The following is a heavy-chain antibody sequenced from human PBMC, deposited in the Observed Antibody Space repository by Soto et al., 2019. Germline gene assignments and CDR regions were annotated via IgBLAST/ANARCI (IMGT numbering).Heavy chain of an antibody. D-gene: IGHD5-18*01. V-gene: IGHV4-59*01. CDR1: GGSISSYY. Sequence: SETLSLTCTASGGSISSYYWSWIRQPPGKGLEWIGYIYYSGSTNYNPSLKSRVTISVDTSKNQFSLKLSSVTAADTAVYYCARGVYTAMVTHYYGMDLWGQGTTVTGSS. CDR2: IYYSGST. J-gene: IGHJ6*02. CDR3: ARGVYTAMVTHYYGMDL.